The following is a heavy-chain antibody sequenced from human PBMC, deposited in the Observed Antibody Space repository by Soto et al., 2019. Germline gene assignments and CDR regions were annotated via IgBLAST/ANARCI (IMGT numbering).Heavy chain of an antibody. V-gene: IGHV3-64D*06. CDR3: VKDGWGDGYSYYFDS. Sequence: PVGSLRLSCSASGFSFSAFAVHWVRQAPGKALEYVATINTNGGNIYYTDTVRGRFTISRDNSKNTLYLQMRDLRVDDTAVYYCVKDGWGDGYSYYFDSWGQGTLVTVSS. CDR1: GFSFSAFA. D-gene: IGHD4-4*01. J-gene: IGHJ4*02. CDR2: INTNGGNI.